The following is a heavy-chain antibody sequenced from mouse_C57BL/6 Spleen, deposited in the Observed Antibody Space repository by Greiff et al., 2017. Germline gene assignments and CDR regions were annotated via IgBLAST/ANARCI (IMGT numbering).Heavy chain of an antibody. D-gene: IGHD2-4*01. CDR3: TREENDYDVSWFAY. CDR2: ISSGGDYI. CDR1: GFTFSSYA. J-gene: IGHJ3*01. Sequence: EVKLQESGEGLVKPGGSLKLSCAASGFTFSSYAMSWVRQTPEKRLEWVAYISSGGDYIYYADTVKGRFTISRDNARNTLYLQMSSLKSEDTAMYYCTREENDYDVSWFAYWGQGTLVTVSA. V-gene: IGHV5-9-1*02.